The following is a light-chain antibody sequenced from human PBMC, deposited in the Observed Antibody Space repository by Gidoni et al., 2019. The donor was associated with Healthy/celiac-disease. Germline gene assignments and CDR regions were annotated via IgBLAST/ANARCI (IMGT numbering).Light chain of an antibody. J-gene: IGLJ3*02. CDR1: SSNIGAGYD. CDR2: GNS. Sequence: QSVLTPPPSVSGAPGQSVTISCTGSSSNIGAGYDVHWYQQLPGTAPKHLIYGNSNRPSGVPDRFSGSKSGTSASLAITGLQAEDEADYYCQSYDSSLSGWVFGGGTKLTVL. V-gene: IGLV1-40*01. CDR3: QSYDSSLSGWV.